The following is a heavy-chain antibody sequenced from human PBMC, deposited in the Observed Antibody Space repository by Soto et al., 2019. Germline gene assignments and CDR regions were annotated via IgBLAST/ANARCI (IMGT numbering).Heavy chain of an antibody. V-gene: IGHV3-23*01. CDR3: ATGLSGAVVRFDY. CDR2: ISGSGGST. D-gene: IGHD6-19*01. J-gene: IGHJ4*02. CDR1: RFTFTNYA. Sequence: GGSLRLSCAASRFTFTNYAMTWVRQAPGKGLEWVSTISGSGGSTFYADSVKGRFTISRDNSKNTLYLQMNSLRAEDTAVYYCATGLSGAVVRFDYWGQGTLVTVSS.